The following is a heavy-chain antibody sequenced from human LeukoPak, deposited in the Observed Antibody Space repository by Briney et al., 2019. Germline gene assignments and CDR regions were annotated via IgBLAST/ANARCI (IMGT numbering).Heavy chain of an antibody. J-gene: IGHJ4*02. CDR2: IKQDGSEK. CDR3: ARDTSSNHDNSGYSNLFDY. D-gene: IGHD3-22*01. CDR1: GFTFSSYW. Sequence: GGSLRLSCAASGFTFSSYWMSWVRQAPGKGLEWVANIKQDGSEKYYVDSVKGRFTISRDNAKNSLYLQMNSLRAEDTAVYYCARDTSSNHDNSGYSNLFDYWGQGTLVTVSS. V-gene: IGHV3-7*01.